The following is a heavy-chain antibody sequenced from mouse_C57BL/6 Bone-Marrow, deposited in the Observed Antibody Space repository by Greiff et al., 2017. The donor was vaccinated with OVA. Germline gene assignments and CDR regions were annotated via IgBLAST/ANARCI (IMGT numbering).Heavy chain of an antibody. Sequence: EVKVVESGGGLVQPGGSMKLSCVASGFTFSNYWMNWVRQSPEKGLEWVAQIRLKSDNYATHYAESVKGRFTISRDDSKSSVYLQMYNLRAEDTGIYYCTILYAMDDWGQGTSVTVSS. J-gene: IGHJ4*01. CDR2: IRLKSDNYAT. CDR3: TILYAMDD. CDR1: GFTFSNYW. V-gene: IGHV6-3*01.